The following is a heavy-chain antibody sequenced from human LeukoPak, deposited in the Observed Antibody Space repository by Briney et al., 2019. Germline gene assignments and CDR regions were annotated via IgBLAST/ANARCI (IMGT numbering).Heavy chain of an antibody. J-gene: IGHJ4*02. CDR1: GFTFSSYG. Sequence: GGSLRLSCAASGFTFSSYGMNWVRQVPGKGLEWVSGTGGSTGYADSVKGRFTISRDNAKNSLYLQMNNLRAEDTASYYCGRDRSYGSFDYRGQGTLVTVSS. D-gene: IGHD5-18*01. CDR2: TGGST. CDR3: GRDRSYGSFDY. V-gene: IGHV3-20*04.